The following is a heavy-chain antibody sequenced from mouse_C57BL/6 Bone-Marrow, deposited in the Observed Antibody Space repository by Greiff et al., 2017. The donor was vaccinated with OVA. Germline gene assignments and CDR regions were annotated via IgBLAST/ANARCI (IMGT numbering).Heavy chain of an antibody. D-gene: IGHD2-5*01. V-gene: IGHV1-55*01. Sequence: VQLQQSGAELVQPGASVKMSCKASGYTFTSYWITWVKQRPGQGLEGIGDIFPGSGSTTYNEKFKSKATLTVDTSSSTSYMQLSSLTSEDSAVYYCARSNGDSKAYYYAMDYWGQGTSVTVSS. CDR1: GYTFTSYW. J-gene: IGHJ4*01. CDR2: IFPGSGST. CDR3: ARSNGDSKAYYYAMDY.